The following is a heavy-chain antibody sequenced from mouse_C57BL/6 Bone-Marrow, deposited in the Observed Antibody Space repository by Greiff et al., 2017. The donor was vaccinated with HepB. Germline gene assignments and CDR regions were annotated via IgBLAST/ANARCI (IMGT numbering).Heavy chain of an antibody. Sequence: EVQLVESGGGLVKPGGSLKLSCAASGFTFSDYGMHWVRQAPEKGLEWVAYISSGSSTIYYADTVKGRFTISRDNAKNTLFLQLTSLRSEDTAMYYCARPLLLLAAYWGQGTLVTVSA. D-gene: IGHD1-1*01. CDR1: GFTFSDYG. CDR2: ISSGSSTI. V-gene: IGHV5-17*01. CDR3: ARPLLLLAAY. J-gene: IGHJ3*01.